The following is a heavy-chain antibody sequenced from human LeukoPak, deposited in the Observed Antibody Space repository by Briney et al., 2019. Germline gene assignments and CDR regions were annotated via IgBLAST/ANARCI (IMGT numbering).Heavy chain of an antibody. CDR3: AKDINSAYSYAT. CDR1: GFTFDDYA. CDR2: ISGDGGST. Sequence: PGGSLRLSYAASGFTFDDYAMHWVRQAPGKGLEWVSLISGDGGSTYYADSVKGRFTISRDNSKNSLYLQMNSLRTEDTALYYCAKDINSAYSYATWGQGTLVTVSS. J-gene: IGHJ5*02. V-gene: IGHV3-43*02. D-gene: IGHD5-18*01.